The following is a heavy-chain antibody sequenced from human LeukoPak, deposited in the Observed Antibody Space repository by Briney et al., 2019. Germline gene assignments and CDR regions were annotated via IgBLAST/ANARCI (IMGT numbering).Heavy chain of an antibody. V-gene: IGHV4-39*07. CDR3: ARDQVVVVGIIYYYYGMDV. Sequence: PSETLSLTCTVSGGSISSSSYYWGWIRQPPGKGLEWIGSIYYSGSTYYNPSLKSRVTISVDTSKNQFSLKLSSVTAADTAVYYCARDQVVVVGIIYYYYGMDVWGQGTTVTVSS. J-gene: IGHJ6*02. D-gene: IGHD2-15*01. CDR2: IYYSGST. CDR1: GGSISSSSYY.